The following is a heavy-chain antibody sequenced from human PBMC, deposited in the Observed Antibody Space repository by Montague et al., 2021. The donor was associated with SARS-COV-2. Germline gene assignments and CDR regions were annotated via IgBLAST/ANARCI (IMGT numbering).Heavy chain of an antibody. CDR3: ARRITMVRGVTKRNNWCDP. V-gene: IGHV4-4*02. Sequence: SETLSLTCAVSGGSISSDNWWSWVRQSPGKGLEWIGEIFHSGSTNYNPSLKSRVTMSVDKSKNDFSLQLSPVTAVDTAMYYCARRITMVRGVTKRNNWCDPWGRGILVTVSS. CDR1: GGSISSDNW. D-gene: IGHD3-10*01. J-gene: IGHJ5*02. CDR2: IFHSGST.